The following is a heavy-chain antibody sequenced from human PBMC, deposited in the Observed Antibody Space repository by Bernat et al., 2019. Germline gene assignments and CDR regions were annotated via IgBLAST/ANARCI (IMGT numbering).Heavy chain of an antibody. D-gene: IGHD2-15*01. Sequence: QVQLVESGGGVVQPGRSLRLSCAASGFTFSSYGMHWVRQAPGKGLEWVAVIWYDGSNKYYADSVKGRFTISRDDSKNTLYLQMNSLRAEDTAVYYCARVYCSGGSCYGPFDYWGQGTLVTVSS. CDR1: GFTFSSYG. CDR2: IWYDGSNK. CDR3: ARVYCSGGSCYGPFDY. J-gene: IGHJ4*02. V-gene: IGHV3-33*01.